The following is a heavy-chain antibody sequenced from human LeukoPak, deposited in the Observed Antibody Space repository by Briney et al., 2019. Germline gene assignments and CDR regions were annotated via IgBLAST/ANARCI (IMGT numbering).Heavy chain of an antibody. V-gene: IGHV3-7*01. J-gene: IGHJ6*04. Sequence: TGGSLRLSCVASGFTFSSRDWMTWVRQAPGKWLEWVANIKQDGSEKNYVDSVKGRFTISRDNAKNSVDLQMNSLRAEDTAVYYCAELGITMIGGVWGKGTTVTISS. D-gene: IGHD3-10*02. CDR3: AELGITMIGGV. CDR1: GFTFSSRDW. CDR2: IKQDGSEK.